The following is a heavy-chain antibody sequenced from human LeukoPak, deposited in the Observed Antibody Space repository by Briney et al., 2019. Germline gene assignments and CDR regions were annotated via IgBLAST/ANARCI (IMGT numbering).Heavy chain of an antibody. J-gene: IGHJ3*02. CDR1: GGSISSGSYY. CDR3: ARGIQLWLAAGAFDI. V-gene: IGHV4-61*02. CDR2: IYTSGST. D-gene: IGHD5-18*01. Sequence: SQTLSLTCTVSGGSISSGSYYRSWIRQPAGKGLEWIGRIYTSGSTNYNPSLKSRVTISVDTSKNQFSLKLSSVTAADTAVYYCARGIQLWLAAGAFDIWGQGTMVTVSS.